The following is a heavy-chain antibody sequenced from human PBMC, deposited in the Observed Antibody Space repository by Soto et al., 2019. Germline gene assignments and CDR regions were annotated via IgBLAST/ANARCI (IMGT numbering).Heavy chain of an antibody. D-gene: IGHD1-26*01. J-gene: IGHJ3*02. Sequence: SVKVSCKVSGYTLTELSMHWVRQAPGKGLEWMGGFDPEDGETIYAQKFQGRVTMTEDTSTDTAYMELSSLRSGDTAVYYCATVVWGNSGSYYRRHAFDIWGQGTMVTVSS. CDR1: GYTLTELS. V-gene: IGHV1-24*01. CDR3: ATVVWGNSGSYYRRHAFDI. CDR2: FDPEDGET.